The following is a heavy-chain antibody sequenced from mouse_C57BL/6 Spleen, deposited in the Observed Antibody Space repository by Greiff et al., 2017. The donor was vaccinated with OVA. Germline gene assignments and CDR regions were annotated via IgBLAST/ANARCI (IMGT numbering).Heavy chain of an antibody. V-gene: IGHV1-82*01. Sequence: QVQLQQSGPELVKPGASVKISCKASGYAFSSSWMNWVKQRPGKGLEWIGRIYPGDGDTNYNGKFKGKATLTADKSSSTAYMQLSSLTSEDSAVYFCARRDSSGYFYAMDYWGQGTSGTVSS. CDR2: IYPGDGDT. D-gene: IGHD3-2*02. CDR1: GYAFSSSW. J-gene: IGHJ4*01. CDR3: ARRDSSGYFYAMDY.